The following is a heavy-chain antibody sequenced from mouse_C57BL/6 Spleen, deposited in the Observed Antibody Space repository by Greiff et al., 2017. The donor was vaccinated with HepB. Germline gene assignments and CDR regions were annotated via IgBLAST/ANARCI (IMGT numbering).Heavy chain of an antibody. CDR3: AGRLASRFGY. D-gene: IGHD6-1*01. Sequence: EVKLEESGGGLVQPGGSMKLSCAASGFTFSDAWMDWVRQSPEKGLEWVADIRNKANNHATYYAGSGKGRFTISRDDSKGGVYLQVDSLRAADTGIYGCAGRLASRFGYWGEGATLTVSS. J-gene: IGHJ2*01. CDR1: GFTFSDAW. V-gene: IGHV6-6*01. CDR2: IRNKANNHAT.